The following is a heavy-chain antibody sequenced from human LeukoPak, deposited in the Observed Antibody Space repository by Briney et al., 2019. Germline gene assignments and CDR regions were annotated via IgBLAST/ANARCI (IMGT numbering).Heavy chain of an antibody. CDR1: GGSISSSSYY. V-gene: IGHV4-39*01. Sequence: SETLSLTCTVSGGSISSSSYYWGWIRQPPGKGLEWIGSIYYSGSTYYNPSLKSRVTISVDTSKNQFSLKLSSVTVADTAVYYCARHPVRIAVAGNVDYWGQGTLVTVSS. J-gene: IGHJ4*02. D-gene: IGHD6-19*01. CDR3: ARHPVRIAVAGNVDY. CDR2: IYYSGST.